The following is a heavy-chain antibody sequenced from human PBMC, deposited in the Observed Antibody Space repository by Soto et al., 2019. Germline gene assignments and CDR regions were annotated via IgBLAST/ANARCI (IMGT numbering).Heavy chain of an antibody. CDR1: RFSFSTYG. J-gene: IGHJ6*02. CDR3: AKDAEWLVPKYYYGLDV. D-gene: IGHD6-19*01. V-gene: IGHV3-30*18. CDR2: ISYNRDNH. Sequence: EESLRLSCAASRFSFSTYGMHWVRQAPGKGLDWVATISYNRDNHYYADSVKGRFTISRDNSKDTLYLQMNSLRAEDTAVYYCAKDAEWLVPKYYYGLDVWGQGTTVTVSS.